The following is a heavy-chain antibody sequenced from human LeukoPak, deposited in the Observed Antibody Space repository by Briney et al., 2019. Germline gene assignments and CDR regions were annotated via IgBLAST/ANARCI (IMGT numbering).Heavy chain of an antibody. Sequence: RGSLRLSCAASAFTFSSYGMHWVRQAPGKGLEWVTGISYDGYNKYYVDSVKGRFTISRDNSKNTLYLQMNSLRAEDTAVYYCAKDPSLYDSSGNYYYFDNWGQGTLVTVSS. D-gene: IGHD3-22*01. J-gene: IGHJ4*02. CDR1: AFTFSSYG. V-gene: IGHV3-30*18. CDR2: ISYDGYNK. CDR3: AKDPSLYDSSGNYYYFDN.